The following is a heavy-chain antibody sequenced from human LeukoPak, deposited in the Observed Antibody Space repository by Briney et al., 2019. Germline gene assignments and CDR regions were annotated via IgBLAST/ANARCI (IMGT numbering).Heavy chain of an antibody. CDR3: VVYYGSGSSYRVDY. V-gene: IGHV3-53*01. CDR2: IYSGGST. D-gene: IGHD3-10*01. CDR1: GFTVSSNY. Sequence: PGGSLRLSCAASGFTVSSNYMSWVRQAPGKGLEWVSAIYSGGSTYYTDAVKGRFTISRDNSKNTLYLQMNSLRAEDTAVYYCVVYYGSGSSYRVDYWGQGTLVTVSS. J-gene: IGHJ4*02.